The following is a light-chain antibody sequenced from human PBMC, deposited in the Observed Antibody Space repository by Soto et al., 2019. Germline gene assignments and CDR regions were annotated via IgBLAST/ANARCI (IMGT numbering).Light chain of an antibody. J-gene: IGKJ1*01. CDR3: QQYNSYMGK. CDR2: DAS. Sequence: DVQMTQSPSTLSASVGDRVTITCRASQSISSWLAWYQQKPGKAPKLLIYDASSLESGVPSRFSGSGSGTDFTPTISTLKPEDFAPYYCQQYNSYMGKFGQGTKV. V-gene: IGKV1-5*01. CDR1: QSISSW.